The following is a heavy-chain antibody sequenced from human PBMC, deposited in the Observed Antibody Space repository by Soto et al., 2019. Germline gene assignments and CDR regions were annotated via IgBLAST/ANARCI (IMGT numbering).Heavy chain of an antibody. J-gene: IGHJ5*02. V-gene: IGHV4-61*05. Sequence: SETLSLTCTVSGGSISSSSYYWGWIRQPPGKGLEWIGYIYYSGSTNYNPSLKSRVTISVDTSKNQFSLKLSSVTAADTAVYYCARTRIFGVVIAHSWFDPWGQGTLVTVSS. CDR3: ARTRIFGVVIAHSWFDP. CDR2: IYYSGST. CDR1: GGSISSSSYY. D-gene: IGHD3-3*02.